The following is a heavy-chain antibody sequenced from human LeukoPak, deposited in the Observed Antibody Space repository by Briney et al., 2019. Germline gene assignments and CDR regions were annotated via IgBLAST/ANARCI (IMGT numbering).Heavy chain of an antibody. D-gene: IGHD6-19*01. J-gene: IGHJ4*02. Sequence: PSETLSLTCTVSGGSHRSRSYYGGWIPQPPGRGVEWIGSIYYSGSTYYNPSLKSRVTISVDTSKNQFSLKLSSVTAADTAVYYCARRGWYYFDYWGQGTLVTVSS. CDR1: GGSHRSRSYY. CDR3: ARRGWYYFDY. CDR2: IYYSGST. V-gene: IGHV4-39*01.